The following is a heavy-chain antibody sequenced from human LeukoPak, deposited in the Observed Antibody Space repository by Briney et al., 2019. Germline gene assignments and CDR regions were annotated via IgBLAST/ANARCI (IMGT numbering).Heavy chain of an antibody. CDR3: ARAYYDFWSGYIPGYFDL. V-gene: IGHV3-7*01. CDR2: IKQDGSEK. D-gene: IGHD3-3*01. Sequence: GGSLRLSCAASGFTFSSYWMSWVRQAPGKGLEWVANIKQDGSEKYYVDSVKGRFTISRDNANNSLYLQMNSLRAEDTAVYYCARAYYDFWSGYIPGYFDLWGRGTLVTVSS. CDR1: GFTFSSYW. J-gene: IGHJ2*01.